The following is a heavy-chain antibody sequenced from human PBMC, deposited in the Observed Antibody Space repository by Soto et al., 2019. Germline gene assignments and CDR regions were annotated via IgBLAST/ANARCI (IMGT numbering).Heavy chain of an antibody. CDR1: GGSISSGGYY. V-gene: IGHV4-31*03. J-gene: IGHJ6*02. Sequence: LSLTCTVSGGSISSGGYYWSWIRQHPGKGLEWIGYIYYSGSTYYNPSLKSRVTISVDTSKNQFSLKLSSVTAADTAVYYCAREQSGLSSGMDVWGQGTTVTVSS. D-gene: IGHD1-26*01. CDR2: IYYSGST. CDR3: AREQSGLSSGMDV.